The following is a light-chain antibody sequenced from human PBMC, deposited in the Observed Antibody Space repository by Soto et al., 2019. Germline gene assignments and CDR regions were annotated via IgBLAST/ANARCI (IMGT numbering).Light chain of an antibody. CDR3: QQYNSWPRT. J-gene: IGKJ1*01. V-gene: IGKV3-15*01. CDR2: GAS. Sequence: EIVMTQSPATLSVSPGERATLSCRASQSVSSYLAWYQQKPGQAPRLIIYGASTRATGIPARFSGSGSGTEFTLTISSLQPEDFAVYYCQQYNSWPRTLGPGTKVEIK. CDR1: QSVSSY.